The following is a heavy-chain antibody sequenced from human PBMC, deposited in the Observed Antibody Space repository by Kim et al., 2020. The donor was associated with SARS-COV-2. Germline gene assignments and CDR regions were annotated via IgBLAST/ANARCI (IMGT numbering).Heavy chain of an antibody. CDR2: INAGNGNT. CDR3: AREGHEGGYLT. V-gene: IGHV1-3*01. J-gene: IGHJ3*01. D-gene: IGHD3-22*01. Sequence: ASVKVSCKASGYTFTDYAIHWVRQAPGQRFEWMGWINAGNGNTRYSQKFQGRVTITRDTSASTAYMELNRLRSEDTAVYYCAREGHEGGYLTWGQGTMVTVSS. CDR1: GYTFTDYA.